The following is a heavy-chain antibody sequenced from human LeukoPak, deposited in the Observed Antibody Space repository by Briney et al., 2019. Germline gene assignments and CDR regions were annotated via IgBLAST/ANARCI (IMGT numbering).Heavy chain of an antibody. D-gene: IGHD1-1*01. V-gene: IGHV4-4*07. Sequence: SETLSLTCTVSGGSISSYYWSWIRQPAGKGLEWIGRIYTSGSTNYNPSLKSRVTMSVDTSKNQFSLKLSSVTAADTAVYYCARVGATRGYYYYYMDVWGKGTTVTVSS. J-gene: IGHJ6*03. CDR2: IYTSGST. CDR3: ARVGATRGYYYYYMDV. CDR1: GGSISSYY.